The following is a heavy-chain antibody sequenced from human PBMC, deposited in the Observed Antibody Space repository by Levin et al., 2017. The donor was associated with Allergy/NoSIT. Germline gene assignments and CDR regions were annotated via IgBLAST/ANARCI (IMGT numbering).Heavy chain of an antibody. CDR3: AKDRGNGGMDV. J-gene: IGHJ6*02. CDR1: GFTFSSYG. D-gene: IGHD1-14*01. V-gene: IGHV3-30*18. CDR2: ISYDGSNK. Sequence: GGSLRLSCAASGFTFSSYGMHWVRQAPGKGLEWVAVISYDGSNKYYADSVKGRFTISRDNSKNTLYLQMNSLRAEDTAVYYCAKDRGNGGMDVWGQGTTVTVSS.